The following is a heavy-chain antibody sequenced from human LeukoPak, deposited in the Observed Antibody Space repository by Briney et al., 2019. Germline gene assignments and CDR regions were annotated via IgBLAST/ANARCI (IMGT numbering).Heavy chain of an antibody. CDR2: ISAYNGNT. CDR1: AYTFTGYY. CDR3: ARDLFGDPRGIDP. J-gene: IGHJ5*02. D-gene: IGHD3-10*01. V-gene: IGHV1-18*04. Sequence: ASGKVSYKASAYTFTGYYMHWVRQAPGQGLEWMGWISAYNGNTNYAQKLQGRVTMTTDTSTSTAYMELRSLRSDDTAVYYCARDLFGDPRGIDPWGQGTLVTVSS.